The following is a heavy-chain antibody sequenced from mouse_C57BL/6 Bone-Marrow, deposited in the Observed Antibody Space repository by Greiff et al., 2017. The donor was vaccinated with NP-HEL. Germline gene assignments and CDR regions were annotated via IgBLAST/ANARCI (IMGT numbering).Heavy chain of an antibody. CDR2: ISSGSSTI. CDR1: GFTFSDYG. V-gene: IGHV5-17*01. J-gene: IGHJ2*01. D-gene: IGHD1-1*01. CDR3: AGGTTVVPDY. Sequence: DVKLVESGGGLVKPGGSLKLSCAASGFTFSDYGMHWVRQAPEKGLEWVAYISSGSSTIYYADTVKGRFTISRDNAKNTLFLQMTSLRSEDTAMYYCAGGTTVVPDYWGQGTTLTVSS.